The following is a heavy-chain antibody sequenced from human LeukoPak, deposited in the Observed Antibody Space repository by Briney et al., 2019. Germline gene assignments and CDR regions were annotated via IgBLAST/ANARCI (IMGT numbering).Heavy chain of an antibody. CDR1: GFTFSSYA. J-gene: IGHJ3*02. CDR2: ISYDGSNK. V-gene: IGHV3-30-3*01. CDR3: ARDELYGDYEDAFDI. D-gene: IGHD4-17*01. Sequence: GGSLRLSCAASGFTFSSYAMHWVRQAPGKGLEWVAVISYDGSNKYYADSVKGRFTISRDSSKNTLYLQMNSLRAEDTAVYYCARDELYGDYEDAFDIWGQGTMVTVSS.